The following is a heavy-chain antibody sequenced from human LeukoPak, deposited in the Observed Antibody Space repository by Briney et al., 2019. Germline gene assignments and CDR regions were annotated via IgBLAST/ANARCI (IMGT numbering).Heavy chain of an antibody. Sequence: GGSLRLSCAASGFTFSDYTMNWVRQAPGKGREWVSHITTGGSSIFYADSVKGRFTISRDNAKNSLYLQMNSLRAEDAAVYYCARVRYDSGWYDYWGQGALVTVSS. CDR2: ITTGGSSI. J-gene: IGHJ4*02. V-gene: IGHV3-48*04. CDR3: ARVRYDSGWYDY. CDR1: GFTFSDYT. D-gene: IGHD6-19*01.